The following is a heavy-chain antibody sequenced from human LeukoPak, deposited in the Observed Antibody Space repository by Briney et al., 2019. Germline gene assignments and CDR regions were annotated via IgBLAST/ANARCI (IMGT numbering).Heavy chain of an antibody. CDR3: AKVRANRFASFDY. CDR2: ISGSGGTT. CDR1: GFTFSSYG. D-gene: IGHD1/OR15-1a*01. J-gene: IGHJ4*02. V-gene: IGHV3-23*01. Sequence: GGSLRLSCAASGFTFSSYGMSWVRQAPGKGLEWVSGISGSGGTTYYADSVKGRFTISRDNSKVTLYLQMNSLRAEDTAVYYCAKVRANRFASFDYWGQGTLVTVSS.